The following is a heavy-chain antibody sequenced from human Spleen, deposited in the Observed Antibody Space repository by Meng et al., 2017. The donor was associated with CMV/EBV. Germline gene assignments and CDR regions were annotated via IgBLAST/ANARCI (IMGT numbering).Heavy chain of an antibody. CDR1: GFTFDDYG. CDR3: TREYYDYVWESYRSRGYFDS. Sequence: GESLKISCAASGFTFDDYGMSWVRQAPGKGLEWVGRIKSKTDGGTTDYAAPVKGRFTISRDDSKNTLYLQMNSLKIEDTAVYYCTREYYDYVWESYRSRGYFDSWDQGTLVTVSS. D-gene: IGHD3-16*02. CDR2: IKSKTDGGTT. J-gene: IGHJ4*02. V-gene: IGHV3-15*01.